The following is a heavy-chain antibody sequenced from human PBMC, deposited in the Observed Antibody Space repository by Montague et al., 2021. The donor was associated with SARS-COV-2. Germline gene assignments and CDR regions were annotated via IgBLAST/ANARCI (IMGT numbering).Heavy chain of an antibody. J-gene: IGHJ5*02. D-gene: IGHD3-16*02. CDR2: INHSGST. CDR1: GGSFSGYY. V-gene: IGHV4-34*01. CDR3: ARGYDYVWGSYRYLHWFDP. Sequence: SETLSLICAVYGGSFSGYYWSWIRQPPGKGLEWIGEINHSGSTNYNPSLKSRVTISVDTSKNQFSLKLSSVTAADTAVYYCARGYDYVWGSYRYLHWFDPWGQGTLATVSS.